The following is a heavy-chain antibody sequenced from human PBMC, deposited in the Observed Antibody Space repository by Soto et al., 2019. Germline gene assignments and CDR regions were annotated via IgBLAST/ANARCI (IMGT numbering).Heavy chain of an antibody. CDR1: GFTFSSYG. V-gene: IGHV3-30*18. Sequence: QVQLVESGGGVVQPGGTLRLSCAASGFTFSSYGMQWVRQAPGKGLAWVAVIAYDGSLKYYVDSVKGRCTISRDNSKNTLYLQINSLRAEDTAVYYCAKDLKVSGSHYGTLNYYYGMDVWGQGTTVSVSS. CDR3: AKDLKVSGSHYGTLNYYYGMDV. J-gene: IGHJ6*02. CDR2: IAYDGSLK. D-gene: IGHD3-10*01.